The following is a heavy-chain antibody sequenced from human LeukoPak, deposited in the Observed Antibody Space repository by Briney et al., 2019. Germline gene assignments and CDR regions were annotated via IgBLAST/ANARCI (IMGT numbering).Heavy chain of an antibody. CDR2: SSTFNGNR. Sequence: ASVKVSCKASGYTFLHYGISWVRQAPGQGLEWMGWSSTFNGNRYYPPKLQDRVTMTTDTPTTTAYMELRSLTSDDTAVYYCARDLEGYGDSPDIWGQGTLVTVSS. D-gene: IGHD4-17*01. V-gene: IGHV1-18*01. CDR1: GYTFLHYG. J-gene: IGHJ3*02. CDR3: ARDLEGYGDSPDI.